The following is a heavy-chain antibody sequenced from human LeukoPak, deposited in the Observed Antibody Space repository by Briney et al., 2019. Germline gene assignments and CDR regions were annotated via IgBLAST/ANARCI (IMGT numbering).Heavy chain of an antibody. CDR1: GFTVSSNY. Sequence: PGGSLRLSCAASGFTVSSNYMSWVRQAPGKGLEWVSVIYSGGSTYYADSVKGRFPISRDNSKNTLYLQMNSLRAEDTAVYYCARDRRVYAFDIWGQGTMVTVSS. V-gene: IGHV3-53*01. J-gene: IGHJ3*02. CDR2: IYSGGST. D-gene: IGHD2-8*01. CDR3: ARDRRVYAFDI.